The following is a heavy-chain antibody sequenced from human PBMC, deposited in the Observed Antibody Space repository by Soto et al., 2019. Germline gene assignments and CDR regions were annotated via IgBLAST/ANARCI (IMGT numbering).Heavy chain of an antibody. V-gene: IGHV3-21*01. J-gene: IGHJ6*01. CDR1: GFTSSSYS. Sequence: EVQLVESGGGLVKPGGYLRLSCAASGFTSSSYSMDCVRQAPGKGLEWVSSISSSSTYIHYADSVKGRFTISRDNAKNSLYLQMNSLSAEDPAVYYCASQTSGYYYYGMDVW. CDR2: ISSSSTYI. CDR3: ASQTSGYYYYGMDV.